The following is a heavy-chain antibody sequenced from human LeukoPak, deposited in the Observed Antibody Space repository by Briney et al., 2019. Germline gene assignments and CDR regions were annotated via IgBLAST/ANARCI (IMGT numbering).Heavy chain of an antibody. CDR3: ARGGRTVTHYYYYYYYMDV. V-gene: IGHV4-59*01. J-gene: IGHJ6*03. CDR2: IYYSGST. Sequence: PSETLSLTCTVSGGSISSYHWSWIRQPPGKGLEWIGYIYYSGSTNYNPSLKSRVTISVDTSKKQFSLKLSSVTAADTAVYYCARGGRTVTHYYYYYYYMDVWGKGTTVTISS. CDR1: GGSISSYH. D-gene: IGHD4-17*01.